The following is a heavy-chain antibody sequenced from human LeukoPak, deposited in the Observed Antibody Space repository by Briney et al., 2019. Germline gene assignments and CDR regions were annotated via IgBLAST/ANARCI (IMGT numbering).Heavy chain of an antibody. J-gene: IGHJ6*02. CDR1: GGSISSGGYY. CDR3: ARHPGVVIDPSYYYYGMDV. V-gene: IGHV4-39*01. CDR2: IYYSGST. D-gene: IGHD3-3*01. Sequence: SQTLSLTCTVSGGSISSGGYYWSWIRQPPGKGLEWIGSIYYSGSTYYNPSLKSRVTISVDTSKNQFSLKLSSVTAADTAVYYCARHPGVVIDPSYYYYGMDVWGQGTTVTVSS.